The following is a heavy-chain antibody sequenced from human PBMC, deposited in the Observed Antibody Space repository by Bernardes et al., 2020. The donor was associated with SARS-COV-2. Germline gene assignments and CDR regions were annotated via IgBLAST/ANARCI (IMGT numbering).Heavy chain of an antibody. Sequence: SETLSLTCTVSGGSISSSSYYWGWIRQPPGKGLEWIGSIYYSGSTYYNPSLKSRVTISVDTSKNQFSLKLSSVTAADTAVYYCARQENCSGGSCYHYGMDVWGQGTTVTVSS. J-gene: IGHJ6*02. D-gene: IGHD2-15*01. CDR1: GGSISSSSYY. CDR2: IYYSGST. CDR3: ARQENCSGGSCYHYGMDV. V-gene: IGHV4-39*01.